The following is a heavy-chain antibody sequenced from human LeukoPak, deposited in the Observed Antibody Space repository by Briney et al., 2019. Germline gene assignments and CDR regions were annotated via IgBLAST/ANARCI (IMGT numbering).Heavy chain of an antibody. CDR2: ITGSGGST. Sequence: GGTLRLSCAASGFTFISYGMSWVRQAPGKGLEWVSGITGSGGSTYYADSVKGRFTISRDNSKNTLYLQMNSLRAEDTAVYYCAKDRLAYSYAQPFDYWGQGTLVTVSS. J-gene: IGHJ4*02. V-gene: IGHV3-23*01. CDR1: GFTFISYG. CDR3: AKDRLAYSYAQPFDY. D-gene: IGHD3-16*01.